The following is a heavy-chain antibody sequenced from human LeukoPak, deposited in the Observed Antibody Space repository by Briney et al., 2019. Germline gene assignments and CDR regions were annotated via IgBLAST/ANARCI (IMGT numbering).Heavy chain of an antibody. V-gene: IGHV5-51*01. CDR1: GYSFISYW. D-gene: IGHD2-15*01. J-gene: IGHJ5*02. CDR3: ARRGYCSGGTCNNWFDP. CDR2: IYPGNSDT. Sequence: GESLKISCKGSGYSFISYWIGWVRQMPGKGLEWMGIIYPGNSDTRYGPSFQGQVTISADKSFSTAYLQWSSLKASDTAMYYCARRGYCSGGTCNNWFDPWGQGTLVTVSS.